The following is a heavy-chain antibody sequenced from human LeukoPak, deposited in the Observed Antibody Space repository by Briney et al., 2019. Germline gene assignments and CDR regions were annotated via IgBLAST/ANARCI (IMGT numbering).Heavy chain of an antibody. J-gene: IGHJ4*02. D-gene: IGHD3-22*01. CDR3: ARGKWVPYYYDSSGYYFDY. V-gene: IGHV4-34*01. CDR1: GGSFSGYY. CDR2: INHSGST. Sequence: PSETLSLTCAVYGGSFSGYYWSWIRQPPGKGLEWIGEINHSGSTNYNPSLKSRVTISVDTSKNQFSLKLSSVTAADTAVYYCARGKWVPYYYDSSGYYFDYWGQGTLVTVSS.